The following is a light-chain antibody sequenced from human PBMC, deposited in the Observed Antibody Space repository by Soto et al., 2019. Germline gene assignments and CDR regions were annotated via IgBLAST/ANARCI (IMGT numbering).Light chain of an antibody. J-gene: IGKJ5*01. Sequence: IVLTQCPGTLSLSLGESVTLSCRASQRFXNCFIALHQQKPGQAPRLLXDDTSSRATGSPDRLSGSGSATDFTLTISRLDPEDFAVFFFQQYGTSQSMFGQGTRLEIK. V-gene: IGKV3-20*01. CDR3: QQYGTSQSM. CDR2: DTS. CDR1: QRFXNCF.